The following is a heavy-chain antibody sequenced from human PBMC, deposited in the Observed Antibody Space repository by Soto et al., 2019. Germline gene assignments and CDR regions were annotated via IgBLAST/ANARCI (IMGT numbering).Heavy chain of an antibody. J-gene: IGHJ4*02. CDR2: IKQDGSEK. Sequence: AGGSLRLSCAASGFTFSSYWMSWVRQAPGKGLEWVANIKQDGSEKYYVDSVKGRFTISRDNAKNSLYLQMNSLRAGDTAVYYCASLGNLRYFDWANPGGGFDYWGQRTLVTVSS. D-gene: IGHD3-9*01. CDR3: ASLGNLRYFDWANPGGGFDY. V-gene: IGHV3-7*01. CDR1: GFTFSSYW.